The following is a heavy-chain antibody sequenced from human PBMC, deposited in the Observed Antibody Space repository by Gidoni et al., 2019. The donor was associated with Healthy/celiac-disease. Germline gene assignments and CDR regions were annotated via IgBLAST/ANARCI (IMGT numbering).Heavy chain of an antibody. CDR1: GYTFTSYG. Sequence: QVQLVQSGAEVKKPGASVTVSCKASGYTFTSYGISWVRQAPGQGLEWMGWISAYNGNTNYAQKLQGRVTMTTDTSTSTAYMELRSLRSDDTAVYYCARVFGFGEQGPRNWFDPWGQGTLVTVSS. J-gene: IGHJ5*02. CDR3: ARVFGFGEQGPRNWFDP. V-gene: IGHV1-18*01. D-gene: IGHD3-10*01. CDR2: ISAYNGNT.